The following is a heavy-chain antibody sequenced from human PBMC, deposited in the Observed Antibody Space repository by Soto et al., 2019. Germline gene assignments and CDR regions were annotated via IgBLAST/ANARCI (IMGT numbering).Heavy chain of an antibody. CDR2: IYYSGDT. CDR3: AGHVWPSFSVNSFDP. V-gene: IGHV4-39*01. CDR1: GGAISGSTSY. J-gene: IGHJ5*02. D-gene: IGHD3-3*01. Sequence: QLQLQESGPGLVKPSETLSLTCTVSGGAISGSTSYWGWIRQPPGKGLEWIGSIYYSGDTYYTPSLKSRLIMSVDTSQNQFSLKLNSVTAADTAVYYCAGHVWPSFSVNSFDPWGQGTLVTVSS.